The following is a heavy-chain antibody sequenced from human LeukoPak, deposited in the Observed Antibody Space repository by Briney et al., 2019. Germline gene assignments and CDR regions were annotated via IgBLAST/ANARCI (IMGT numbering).Heavy chain of an antibody. CDR1: GASISSYY. D-gene: IGHD3-22*01. Sequence: SETLSLTCTVSGASISSYYWSWIRQPPGKGLGWIAYIFYSGSTNYNPSLKSRVTISVDTSKNQFSLKVNSVTAADTAVYYCARIANSGYYLFDYWGQGTLVTVSS. J-gene: IGHJ4*02. CDR2: IFYSGST. V-gene: IGHV4-59*01. CDR3: ARIANSGYYLFDY.